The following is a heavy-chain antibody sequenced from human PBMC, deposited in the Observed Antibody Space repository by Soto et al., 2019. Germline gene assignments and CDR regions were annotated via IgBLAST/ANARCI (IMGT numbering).Heavy chain of an antibody. CDR3: ARSGIGISIFGVVINPSGDYYYMDV. CDR1: GYTFTGYY. Sequence: ASVKVSCKASGYTFTGYYMHWVRRAPGQGLEWMGWINPNSGGTNYAQKFQGWVTMTRDTSISTAYMELSRLRSDDTAVYYCARSGIGISIFGVVINPSGDYYYMDVWGKGTTVTVSS. V-gene: IGHV1-2*04. D-gene: IGHD3-3*01. CDR2: INPNSGGT. J-gene: IGHJ6*03.